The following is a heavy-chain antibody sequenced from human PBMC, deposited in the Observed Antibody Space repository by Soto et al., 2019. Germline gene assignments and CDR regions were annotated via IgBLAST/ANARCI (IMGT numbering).Heavy chain of an antibody. V-gene: IGHV3-23*01. CDR2: ISGSGGST. CDR3: ARELSYCSSTSCYFVGGYYYYMDV. D-gene: IGHD2-2*01. Sequence: PGGSLRLSCAASGVTFSSYAMSWVRQAPGKGLEWVSAISGSGGSTYYADSVKGRFTISRDNSKNTLYLQMNSLRAEDTAVYYCARELSYCSSTSCYFVGGYYYYMDVWGKGTTVTVSS. CDR1: GVTFSSYA. J-gene: IGHJ6*03.